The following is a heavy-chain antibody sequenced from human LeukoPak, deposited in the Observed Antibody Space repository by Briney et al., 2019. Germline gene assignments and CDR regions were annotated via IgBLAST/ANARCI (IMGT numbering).Heavy chain of an antibody. J-gene: IGHJ5*02. V-gene: IGHV4-59*01. Sequence: SETLSLTCTVSGGSISSSYWSWIRQPPGKGLEWIGYIYYSGSTNYNPSLKSRVTISVDTSKNQFSLKLSSVTAADTAVYYCARGRSGSTPDNWFDPWGQGTLVTVSS. CDR3: ARGRSGSTPDNWFDP. CDR2: IYYSGST. D-gene: IGHD3-3*01. CDR1: GGSISSSY.